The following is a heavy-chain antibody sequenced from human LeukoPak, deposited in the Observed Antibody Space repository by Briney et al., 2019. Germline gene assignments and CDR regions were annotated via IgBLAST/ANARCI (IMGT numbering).Heavy chain of an antibody. V-gene: IGHV3-53*01. J-gene: IGHJ4*02. CDR1: GVAVNSYF. Sequence: GGSLRLSCAVAGVAVNSYFMGWVRQAPGKGLEWVSIISIEGITYYADSVKGRFTITRDNSKNTLYLQMNSLRVEDTAFYYCARGRGGDWGQGALVTVSS. CDR2: ISIEGIT. D-gene: IGHD2-15*01. CDR3: ARGRGGD.